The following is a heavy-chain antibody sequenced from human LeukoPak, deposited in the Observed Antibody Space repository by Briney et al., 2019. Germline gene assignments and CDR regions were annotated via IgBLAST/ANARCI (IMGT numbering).Heavy chain of an antibody. CDR2: ISWNSGSI. J-gene: IGHJ4*02. D-gene: IGHD1-26*01. CDR3: AKDSGSYISHFDY. V-gene: IGHV3-9*01. CDR1: GFTFSSYW. Sequence: GGSLRLSCAASGFTFSSYWMSWVRQAPGKGLEWVSGISWNSGSIGYADSVKGRFTISRDNAKNSLYLQMNSLRAEDTALYYCAKDSGSYISHFDYWGQGTLVTVSS.